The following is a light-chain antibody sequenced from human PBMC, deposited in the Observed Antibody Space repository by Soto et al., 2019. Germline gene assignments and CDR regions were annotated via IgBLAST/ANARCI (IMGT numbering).Light chain of an antibody. CDR3: QHYNSYSEA. CDR1: QSITTW. Sequence: DIQMTQSPSTVSAYVGDSVTITCRASQSITTWLAWYQQRPGKAXKLXIYDVSSLQSGVPSRFSGSGSGTELTITISSLQPDDVETYDGQHYNSYSEAFGQGTKVDIK. V-gene: IGKV1-5*01. CDR2: DVS. J-gene: IGKJ1*01.